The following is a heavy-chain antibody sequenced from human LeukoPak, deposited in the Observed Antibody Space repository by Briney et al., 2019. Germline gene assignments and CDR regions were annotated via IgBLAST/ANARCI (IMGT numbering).Heavy chain of an antibody. CDR3: AREGDSSSVGWFDP. CDR1: GYSISSGYY. CDR2: IYHSGRT. Sequence: SETLSLTCTVSGYSISSGYYWGWSRPPPGKGLEWIGSIYHSGRTYYNPSLKSRVTISVDTSKNQFSLKLSSVTAADTAVYYCAREGDSSSVGWFDPWGQGTLVTASS. D-gene: IGHD6-13*01. V-gene: IGHV4-38-2*02. J-gene: IGHJ5*02.